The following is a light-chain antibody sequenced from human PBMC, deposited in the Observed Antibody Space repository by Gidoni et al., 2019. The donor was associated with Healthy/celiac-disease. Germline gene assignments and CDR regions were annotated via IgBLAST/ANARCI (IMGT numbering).Light chain of an antibody. J-gene: IGLJ3*02. V-gene: IGLV2-11*01. CDR3: CSYAGSFWV. CDR2: DVS. CDR1: SSAVGGYNY. Sequence: QSALTQPRLVSGSPGQSVTIPCTGTSSAVGGYNYVSCYQQHPGKAPKLMIYDVSKRPSGVPDRFSGSKSGNTASLTISGLQAEDEADYYCCSYAGSFWVFGGGTKLTVL.